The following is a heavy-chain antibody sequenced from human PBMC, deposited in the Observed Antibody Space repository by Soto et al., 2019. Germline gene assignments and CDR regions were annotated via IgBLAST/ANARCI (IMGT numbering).Heavy chain of an antibody. D-gene: IGHD3-22*01. CDR1: GGSISSGDYY. CDR2: IYYSGST. Sequence: SETLSLTCTVSGGSISSGDYYWSWIRQPPGKGLEWIGYIYYSGSTYYNPSLKSRVTISVDTSKNQFSLKLSSVTAADTAVYYCARDRKEYYYDMDAFDIWGQGAMVTVSS. V-gene: IGHV4-30-4*01. CDR3: ARDRKEYYYDMDAFDI. J-gene: IGHJ3*02.